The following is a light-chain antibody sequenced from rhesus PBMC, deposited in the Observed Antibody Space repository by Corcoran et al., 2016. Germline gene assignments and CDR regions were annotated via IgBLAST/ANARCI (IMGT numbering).Light chain of an antibody. CDR3: QQYSSFPLT. CDR1: QTFTTS. V-gene: IGKV1-46*01. J-gene: IGKJ4*01. Sequence: DIQMTQSPSSLSASLGDTVTITCRASQTFTTSLAWYQQKPGRAPNLLIYSASNLQPGVPSRFSGSKSGTDFTLTINSLQPEDIASYYCQQYSSFPLTFGEGTKVELK. CDR2: SAS.